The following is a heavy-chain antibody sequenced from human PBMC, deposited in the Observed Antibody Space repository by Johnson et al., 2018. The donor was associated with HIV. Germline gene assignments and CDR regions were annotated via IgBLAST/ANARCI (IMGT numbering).Heavy chain of an antibody. Sequence: HVQLVESGGGVVQPGRSLRLSCAASGFTFSSYAMHWVRQAPGKGLEWVAVISYDGSNKYYADSVKGRFTISRDNSKNTLYLQMNSLRAEDTAVYYCAIIPPGGAGKGADAFDIWGQGTMVTVSS. D-gene: IGHD1-26*01. J-gene: IGHJ3*02. V-gene: IGHV3-30*04. CDR2: ISYDGSNK. CDR1: GFTFSSYA. CDR3: AIIPPGGAGKGADAFDI.